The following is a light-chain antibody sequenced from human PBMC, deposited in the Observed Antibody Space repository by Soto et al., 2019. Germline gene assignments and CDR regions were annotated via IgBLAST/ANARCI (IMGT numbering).Light chain of an antibody. V-gene: IGKV1-27*01. Sequence: DIQMTQSPSSLSASVGDRVTITCRASQGILDYLAWYQQKPGKHPKLLIYDASTLQSGDPSRFSGSGAGTDFSITISSLHRDEVATYYCQNYDRSPQTFGPGTKGQIK. J-gene: IGKJ1*01. CDR3: QNYDRSPQT. CDR1: QGILDY. CDR2: DAS.